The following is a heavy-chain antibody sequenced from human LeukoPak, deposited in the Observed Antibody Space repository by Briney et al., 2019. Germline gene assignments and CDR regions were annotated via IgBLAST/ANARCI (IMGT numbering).Heavy chain of an antibody. CDR3: ARRPNDFAGPFDY. CDR2: INSGGGK. V-gene: IGHV3-66*01. J-gene: IGHJ4*02. D-gene: IGHD2-8*01. CDR1: GVTVSINY. Sequence: GGSLRLSCAASGVTVSINYMGWVRQAPGKGLEWVSVINSGGGKYYADSVQGRLTISRDNSKNTLYLQMNSLRAEDTAVYFCARRPNDFAGPFDYWGQGTLVIVSA.